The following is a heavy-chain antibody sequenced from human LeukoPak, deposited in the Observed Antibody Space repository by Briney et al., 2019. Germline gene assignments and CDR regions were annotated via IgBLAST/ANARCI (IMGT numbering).Heavy chain of an antibody. CDR2: ISGSGGST. V-gene: IGHV3-23*01. J-gene: IGHJ4*02. D-gene: IGHD6-6*01. Sequence: GGSLRLSCTASGFTFSSYAMSWVRQPPGKGLEWVSTISGSGGSTYYADSVKGRFTISRDNSKNTLYLQMNSLRAEDTAVYYCAKGNSLYLPPYSGSSDYYLDYWGQGTLVTVSS. CDR3: AKGNSLYLPPYSGSSDYYLDY. CDR1: GFTFSSYA.